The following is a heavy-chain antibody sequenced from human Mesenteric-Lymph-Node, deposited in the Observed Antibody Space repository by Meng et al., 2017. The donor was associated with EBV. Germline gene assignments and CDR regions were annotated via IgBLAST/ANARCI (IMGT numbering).Heavy chain of an antibody. Sequence: HLQLQGAGYGLVTPSQTLSLTFPVSDGSISSGDYSWSWIRQPPGKGLEWIGYISRSGGTYYNPSLESRVTISIDRSKNHLSLKLTSVTAADTAVYYCGRLGCPDPWGQGTQVTVSS. V-gene: IGHV4-30-2*01. D-gene: IGHD4/OR15-4a*01. CDR1: DGSISSGDYS. CDR3: GRLGCPDP. J-gene: IGHJ5*02. CDR2: ISRSGGT.